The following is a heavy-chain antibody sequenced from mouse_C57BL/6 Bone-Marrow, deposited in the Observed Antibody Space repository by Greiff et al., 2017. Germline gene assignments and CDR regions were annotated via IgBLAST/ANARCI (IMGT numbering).Heavy chain of an antibody. D-gene: IGHD3-3*01. CDR2: IDPSDSYT. Sequence: VQLQQPGAELVRPGTSVKLSCKASGYTFTSYWMHWVKQRPGQGLEWIGVIDPSDSYTNYNQKFKGKATLTVDTSSSTAYMQLHSLTSEDSAIYYCARTGTRYAMDYWGQGTSVTVSS. CDR1: GYTFTSYW. V-gene: IGHV1-59*01. CDR3: ARTGTRYAMDY. J-gene: IGHJ4*01.